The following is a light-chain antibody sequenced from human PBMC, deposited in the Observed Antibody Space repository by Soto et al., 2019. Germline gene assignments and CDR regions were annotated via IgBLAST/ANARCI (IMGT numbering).Light chain of an antibody. V-gene: IGKV2-30*01. CDR1: QSLLSSDGNTF. CDR2: KVS. J-gene: IGKJ1*01. CDR3: MQGSRWRPWT. Sequence: DVVMTQSPLSLPVTLGQPASISCRSSQSLLSSDGNTFLNWFQQRPGQSPRRLIYKVSNRDSGVPDRFSGSGSGTDFTRKIRRVEAEDVGVYYCMQGSRWRPWTLGQGTKFEIK.